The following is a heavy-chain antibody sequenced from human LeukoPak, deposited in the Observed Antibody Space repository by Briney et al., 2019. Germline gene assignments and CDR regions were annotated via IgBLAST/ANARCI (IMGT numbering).Heavy chain of an antibody. J-gene: IGHJ3*02. D-gene: IGHD3-10*01. Sequence: SETLSLTCTVSGGSINSSSYYWDWIRQPPGKGLEWIGTIYYSGSTYYNPSLKSRVTISVDTSKNQFSLKLSSVTASDTAVYYCARRFAPSRNDAFDIWGQGTMVTVSS. V-gene: IGHV4-39*01. CDR2: IYYSGST. CDR3: ARRFAPSRNDAFDI. CDR1: GGSINSSSYY.